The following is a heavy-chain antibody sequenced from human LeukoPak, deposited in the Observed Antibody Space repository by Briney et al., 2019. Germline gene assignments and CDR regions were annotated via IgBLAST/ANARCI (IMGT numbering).Heavy chain of an antibody. J-gene: IGHJ6*03. V-gene: IGHV1-2*02. CDR2: INPNSGGT. D-gene: IGHD3-9*01. CDR3: ASARAGYDILTGADSYYMDV. Sequence: SVKVSCKASGYTFTGYYMHWVRQAPGQGLEWMGWINPNSGGTNYAQKLQGRVTMTTDTSTSTAYMELRSLRSDDTAVYYCASARAGYDILTGADSYYMDVWGKGTTVTISS. CDR1: GYTFTGYY.